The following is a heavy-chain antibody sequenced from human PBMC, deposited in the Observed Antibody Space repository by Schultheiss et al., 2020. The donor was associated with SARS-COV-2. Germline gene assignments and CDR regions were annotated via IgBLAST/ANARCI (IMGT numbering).Heavy chain of an antibody. CDR1: GGTFNNYT. J-gene: IGHJ6*02. CDR2: IIPIFGIA. Sequence: SVKVSCKASGGTFNNYTISWVRQAPGQGLEWMGRIIPIFGIANYAQKFQGRVTITADKSTSTAYMELSSLRSEDTAVYYCAREGIVVVPAAKTGYSSSGGDYYYYGMDVWGQGTTVTVSS. D-gene: IGHD2-2*01. CDR3: AREGIVVVPAAKTGYSSSGGDYYYYGMDV. V-gene: IGHV1-69*04.